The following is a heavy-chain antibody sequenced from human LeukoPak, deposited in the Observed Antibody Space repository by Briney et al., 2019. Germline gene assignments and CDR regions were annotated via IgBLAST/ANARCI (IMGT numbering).Heavy chain of an antibody. V-gene: IGHV4-59*08. Sequence: SETLSLTCTVSGGSISSYYWSWIRQPPGKGLEWIGYIYYSGSTQYNPSLKSRLTISVDTSKNQFSLKLSSVTAADTAMYYCVRHRYHGSGTYYSAVDYWGQGTLVTVSS. CDR1: GGSISSYY. CDR3: VRHRYHGSGTYYSAVDY. D-gene: IGHD3-10*01. CDR2: IYYSGST. J-gene: IGHJ4*02.